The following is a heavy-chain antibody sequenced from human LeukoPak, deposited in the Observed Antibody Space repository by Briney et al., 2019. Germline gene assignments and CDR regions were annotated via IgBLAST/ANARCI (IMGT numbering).Heavy chain of an antibody. Sequence: KPGGSLRLFCAASGFIFSDFYMLGMPRSPGKGRVGVSYITFNSTYTNYADSVKGRFTISRDSAKNSLYLQMNSLRAEDTAVYYCARVLGYCSGGSCHWFDPWGQGTLVTVSS. V-gene: IGHV3-11*06. CDR3: ARVLGYCSGGSCHWFDP. J-gene: IGHJ5*02. D-gene: IGHD2-15*01. CDR1: GFIFSDFY. CDR2: ITFNSTYT.